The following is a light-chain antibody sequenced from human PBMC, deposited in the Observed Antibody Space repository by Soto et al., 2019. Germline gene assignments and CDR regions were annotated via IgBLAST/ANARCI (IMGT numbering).Light chain of an antibody. J-gene: IGKJ3*01. V-gene: IGKV1-12*01. CDR3: QQANSFPLT. Sequence: DIQMTQSPSSVSASVGDTVTITCRASQGIGSWLAWYQQKPGKAPKLLIYAASSLQSGVPSRFDGSGSGTDFSLTISSLQPEDFATYYGQQANSFPLTFGPGTKVDIK. CDR1: QGIGSW. CDR2: AAS.